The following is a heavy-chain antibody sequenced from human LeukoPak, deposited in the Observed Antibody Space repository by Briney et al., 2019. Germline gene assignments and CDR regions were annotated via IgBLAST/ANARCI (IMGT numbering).Heavy chain of an antibody. V-gene: IGHV4-61*08. CDR2: IYYSGST. CDR1: GGSISSGGYY. CDR3: ARHMGIAVAFVFDP. Sequence: SETLSLTCTVSGGSISSGGYYWSWIRQHPGKGLEWIGYIYYSGSTNYNPSLKSRVTISVDTSKNQFSLKLSSVTAADTAVYYCARHMGIAVAFVFDPWGQGTLVTVSS. J-gene: IGHJ5*02. D-gene: IGHD6-19*01.